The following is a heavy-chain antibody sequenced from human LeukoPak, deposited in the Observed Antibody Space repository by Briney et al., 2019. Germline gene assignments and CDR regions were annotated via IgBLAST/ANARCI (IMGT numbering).Heavy chain of an antibody. CDR2: ISYSGNT. J-gene: IGHJ5*02. CDR1: GDSISSSSYY. CDR3: ARDQSGWFDP. V-gene: IGHV4-39*07. D-gene: IGHD3-10*01. Sequence: SETLSLTCTVSGDSISSSSYYWGWIRQPPGKGLEWIGSISYSGNTYYNPSLKSRVTISVDTSKNQFSLKLSSVTAADTAVYYCARDQSGWFDPWGQGTLVTVSP.